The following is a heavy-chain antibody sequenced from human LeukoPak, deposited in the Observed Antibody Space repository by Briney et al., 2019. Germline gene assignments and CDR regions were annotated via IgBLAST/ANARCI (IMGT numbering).Heavy chain of an antibody. CDR1: GFTFSSYA. V-gene: IGHV3-23*01. J-gene: IGHJ1*01. Sequence: GGSLRLSCAASGFTFSSYAMSWVRQAPGKGLEWVSSITTSGGSTSYADSVGGRFTISRDNSKNTLYLQMNSLRAEDTALYYCVCYDNAAEYFHYWGQGTLVTVSS. CDR2: ITTSGGST. CDR3: VCYDNAAEYFHY. D-gene: IGHD3-22*01.